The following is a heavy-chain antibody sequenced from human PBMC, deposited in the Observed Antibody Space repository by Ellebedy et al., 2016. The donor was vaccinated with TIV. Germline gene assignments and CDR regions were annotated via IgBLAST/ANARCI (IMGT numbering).Heavy chain of an antibody. CDR3: AKESGNNGYDGGFDY. V-gene: IGHV3-23*01. J-gene: IGHJ4*02. CDR1: GFMFNSYA. Sequence: PGGSLRLSCAATGFMFNSYAMTWVRQAPGKGLEWVSAISGSGYKTSYADSVKGRFALSRYNSKTPLYLQMNSLSAEDTAIYYCAKESGNNGYDGGFDYWGQGTLVTVSS. CDR2: ISGSGYKT. D-gene: IGHD5-12*01.